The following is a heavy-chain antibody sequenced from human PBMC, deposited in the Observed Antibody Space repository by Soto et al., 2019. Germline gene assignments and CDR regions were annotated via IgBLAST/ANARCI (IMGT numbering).Heavy chain of an antibody. CDR2: ISGSSRYT. Sequence: GSLRLSCAASGFNFSDHYMNWIRQAPGKGLEWVSYISGSSRYTNFADSVKGRFTISRDNAKNSLYLQMNSLGAEDTAVYYCARHTSGWHYYDYWGQGTPVTVSS. D-gene: IGHD6-19*01. CDR3: ARHTSGWHYYDY. CDR1: GFNFSDHY. V-gene: IGHV3-11*06. J-gene: IGHJ4*02.